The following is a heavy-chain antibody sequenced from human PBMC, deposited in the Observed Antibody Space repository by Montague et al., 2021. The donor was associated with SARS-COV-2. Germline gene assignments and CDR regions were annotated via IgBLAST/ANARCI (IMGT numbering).Heavy chain of an antibody. D-gene: IGHD3-22*01. J-gene: IGHJ4*02. V-gene: IGHV4-39*01. CDR1: GASISSSSYY. Sequence: SETLSLTCTVSGASISSSSYYWGWIRQLPGKGLEWIGSIYYSGSTYYNPSLKSRVTISVDTSKNQFSLKLSSVTAADTAVYYCARHGKTRIAMIVVVIGYFDYWGQGTLVTVSS. CDR2: IYYSGST. CDR3: ARHGKTRIAMIVVVIGYFDY.